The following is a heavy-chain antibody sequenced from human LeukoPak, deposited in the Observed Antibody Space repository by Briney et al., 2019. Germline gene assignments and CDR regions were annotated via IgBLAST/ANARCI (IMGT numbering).Heavy chain of an antibody. V-gene: IGHV3-48*01. CDR3: ARVRGGYYSGAFDI. J-gene: IGHJ3*02. D-gene: IGHD3-22*01. CDR2: ISSSSSTI. CDR1: GFTLSTYS. Sequence: PGGSLRLSCAASGFTLSTYSMTWVRQAPGKGLEWVSYISSSSSTIYYADSVKGRFTISRDNAKNSLYLQMNSLRAEDTAVYYCARVRGGYYSGAFDIWGQGTMVTVSS.